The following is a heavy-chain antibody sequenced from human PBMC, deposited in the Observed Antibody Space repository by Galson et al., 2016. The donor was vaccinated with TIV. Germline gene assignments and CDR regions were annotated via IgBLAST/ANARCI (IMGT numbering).Heavy chain of an antibody. CDR3: ARDPTGGSYQFAY. CDR2: ISNDGSDK. V-gene: IGHV3-30*04. J-gene: IGHJ4*02. Sequence: SLRLSCAASGFTFSSYALHWVRQAPGKALEWVGGISNDGSDKYYGDSVKGRFTISRDKSKTTLSLQMVRLRTEDTAVYYCARDPTGGSYQFAYWGQGALVIVS. CDR1: GFTFSSYA. D-gene: IGHD7-27*01.